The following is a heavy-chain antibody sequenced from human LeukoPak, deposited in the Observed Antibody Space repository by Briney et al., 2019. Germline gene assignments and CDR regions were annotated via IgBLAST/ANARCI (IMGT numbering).Heavy chain of an antibody. Sequence: SETLSLTCAVSGYSISSGYYWGWIRQPPGKGLEWIGSIYHSESTYYNPSLKSRVTISVDTSKNQFSLKLSSVTAADTAVYYCARLTGSGSYYSRWGQGTLVTVSS. CDR1: GYSISSGYY. CDR3: ARLTGSGSYYSR. CDR2: IYHSEST. V-gene: IGHV4-38-2*01. J-gene: IGHJ4*02. D-gene: IGHD3-10*01.